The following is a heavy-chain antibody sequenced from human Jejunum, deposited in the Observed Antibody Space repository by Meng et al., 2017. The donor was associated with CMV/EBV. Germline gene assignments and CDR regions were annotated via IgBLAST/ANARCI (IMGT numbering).Heavy chain of an antibody. CDR3: ARLVLRGVIRNYFDY. J-gene: IGHJ4*02. V-gene: IGHV4-39*01. D-gene: IGHD3-10*01. Sequence: GGSISRGDYLWGWIRQPPGKGLEYIGTIYYNANTYCNPSLKSRVTMSVDMSKNQFSLWLSSVTAADTAVYYCARLVLRGVIRNYFDYWGRGTLVTVSS. CDR1: GGSISRGDYL. CDR2: IYYNANT.